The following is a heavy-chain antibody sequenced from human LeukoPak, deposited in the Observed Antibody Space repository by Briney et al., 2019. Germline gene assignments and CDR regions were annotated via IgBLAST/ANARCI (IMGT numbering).Heavy chain of an antibody. CDR2: FDPEDGET. Sequence: GASVKVSCKVSGHTLTEFSMHWVRQAPGKRLEWMGRFDPEDGETIYAQKFQGRVTITADESTSTAYMELSSLRSEDTAVYYCARVERGGYNYYWGQGTLVTVSS. D-gene: IGHD5-24*01. CDR1: GHTLTEFS. V-gene: IGHV1-24*01. CDR3: ARVERGGYNYY. J-gene: IGHJ4*02.